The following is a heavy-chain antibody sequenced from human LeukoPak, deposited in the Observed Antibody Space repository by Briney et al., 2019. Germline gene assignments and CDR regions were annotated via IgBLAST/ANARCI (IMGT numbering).Heavy chain of an antibody. Sequence: SETLSLTCTVSGVSINSYYWTWIRQPPGKGLKWIGSIYYSGSTNYNPSLKSRVTMSVDRSKNQFSLKLSSVTAADTAVYYCASWGTVTTGRAFDYWGQGTLVTVSS. CDR1: GVSINSYY. CDR3: ASWGTVTTGRAFDY. D-gene: IGHD4-17*01. J-gene: IGHJ4*02. CDR2: IYYSGST. V-gene: IGHV4-59*01.